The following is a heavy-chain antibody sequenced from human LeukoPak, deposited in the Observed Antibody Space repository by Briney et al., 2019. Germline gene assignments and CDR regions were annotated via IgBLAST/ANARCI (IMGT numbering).Heavy chain of an antibody. J-gene: IGHJ4*02. V-gene: IGHV3-7*01. D-gene: IGHD6-13*01. CDR3: ARDRYISRSWGYDFDY. CDR2: IKQDGGEK. Sequence: SGGSLRLSCEASGFTFISYWMSWVRQAPGKGLEWVANIKQDGGEKYYVDSVKGRFTISRDNAKNSLYLQMNSLRAEDTAVYYCARDRYISRSWGYDFDYWGQGTLVTVSS. CDR1: GFTFISYW.